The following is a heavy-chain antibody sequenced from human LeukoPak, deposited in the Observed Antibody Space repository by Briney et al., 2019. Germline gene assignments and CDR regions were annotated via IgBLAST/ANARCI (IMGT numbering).Heavy chain of an antibody. CDR2: IIPIFGTP. D-gene: IGHD2-21*01. CDR1: GYTFTSYA. J-gene: IGHJ6*03. CDR3: ARGAYCGGDCFSAGSADYYYYMDV. Sequence: SVKVSCKAFGYTFTSYAISWVRQAPGQGLEWMGGIIPIFGTPNYAQNFQGRVTITADESTSTAYMELSSLRSEDTAVYYCARGAYCGGDCFSAGSADYYYYMDVWGKGTTVTVSS. V-gene: IGHV1-69*13.